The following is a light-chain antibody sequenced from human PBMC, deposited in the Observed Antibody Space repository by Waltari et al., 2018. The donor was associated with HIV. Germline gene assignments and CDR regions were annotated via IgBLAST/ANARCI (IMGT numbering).Light chain of an antibody. V-gene: IGKV4-1*01. J-gene: IGKJ1*01. CDR3: QQYYMTPPA. CDR1: QSIFFNSDKKNY. CDR2: WAS. Sequence: VMTQSPELLIGALGESITLNCKSSQSIFFNSDKKNYLAWYQQKPGQPPKLLVYWASTRESGVPARFSGAGSGTDFTLTISGLQAEDAATYFCQQYYMTPPAFGQGTKVEI.